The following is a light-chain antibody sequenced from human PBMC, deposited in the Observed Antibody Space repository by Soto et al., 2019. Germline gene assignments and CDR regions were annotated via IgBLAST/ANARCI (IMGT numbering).Light chain of an antibody. CDR2: DAS. CDR3: QQYGSSGT. CDR1: YSISSW. V-gene: IGKV1-5*01. J-gene: IGKJ1*01. Sequence: DIQMTQSPSTLSASVVDRVSISCLASYSISSWLAWYQQRPGRAPKLLIYDASSLETGVPSRFSGSGSGTEFTLTISRLEPEDFAVYYCQQYGSSGTCGQGTKGDIK.